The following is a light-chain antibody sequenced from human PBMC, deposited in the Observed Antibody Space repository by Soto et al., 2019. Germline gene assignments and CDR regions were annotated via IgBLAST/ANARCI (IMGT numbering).Light chain of an antibody. CDR1: QSVSSN. CDR3: QQYNNWPVT. Sequence: EIVMTQSPATLSVSPGERATLSCRASQSVSSNLAWYQQKPGQAPRLLIYDASTRATGIPARFSGSGSGTESTLTISSLQSEDFAVYYCQQYNNWPVTFGPATKVDIK. V-gene: IGKV3-15*01. J-gene: IGKJ3*01. CDR2: DAS.